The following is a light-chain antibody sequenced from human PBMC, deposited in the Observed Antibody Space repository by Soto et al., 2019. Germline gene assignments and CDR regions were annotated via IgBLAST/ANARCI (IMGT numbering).Light chain of an antibody. CDR2: GAS. J-gene: IGKJ1*01. CDR1: QSVSSSY. Sequence: EIVLTQSPGTLSLSPGERATLSCRVSQSVSSSYLAWYQQKPGQAPRLLIYGASSRATGIPDRFSGSGSGTDFTLTISRLEPEEFAVYYCQQYGSSPRTFGQGTKVEIK. V-gene: IGKV3-20*01. CDR3: QQYGSSPRT.